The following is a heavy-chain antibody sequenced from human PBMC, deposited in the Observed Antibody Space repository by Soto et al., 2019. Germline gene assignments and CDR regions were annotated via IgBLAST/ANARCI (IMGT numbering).Heavy chain of an antibody. V-gene: IGHV3-30*18. CDR3: AKDIVGATRLYYYGMDV. Sequence: GGSLRLSCAASGFTFSSYGMHWVRQAPGKGLEWVAVISYDGSNKYYADSVKGRFTISRDNSKNTLYLQMNSLRAEDTAVYYCAKDIVGATRLYYYGMDVWGQGTTVTAP. CDR1: GFTFSSYG. D-gene: IGHD1-26*01. CDR2: ISYDGSNK. J-gene: IGHJ6*02.